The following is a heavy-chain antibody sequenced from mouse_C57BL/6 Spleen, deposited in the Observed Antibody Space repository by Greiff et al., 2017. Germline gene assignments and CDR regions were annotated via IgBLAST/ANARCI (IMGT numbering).Heavy chain of an antibody. D-gene: IGHD4-1*01. J-gene: IGHJ3*01. CDR1: GYTFTSYW. V-gene: IGHV1-69*01. CDR3: ARWGNGDGFAY. CDR2: IDPSDSYT. Sequence: VQLQQPGPELVMPGASVKLSCKASGYTFTSYWMHWVKQRPGQGLEWIGEIDPSDSYTNYNQKFKGKSTLTVDKSSSTAYMQLSSLTSEDSAVYYSARWGNGDGFAYWGQGTLVTVSA.